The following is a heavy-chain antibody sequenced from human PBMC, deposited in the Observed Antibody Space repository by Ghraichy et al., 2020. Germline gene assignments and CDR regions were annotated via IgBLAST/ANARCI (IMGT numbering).Heavy chain of an antibody. V-gene: IGHV3-11*06. Sequence: GGSLRLSCAASGFTFSDYYMSWIRQAPGKGLEWVSYISSSSSYTNYADSVKGRFTISRDNAKNSLYLQMNSLRAEDTAVYYCARSRRAAGYYYYYGMDVWGQGTTVTVSS. CDR1: GFTFSDYY. J-gene: IGHJ6*02. D-gene: IGHD6-13*01. CDR3: ARSRRAAGYYYYYGMDV. CDR2: ISSSSSYT.